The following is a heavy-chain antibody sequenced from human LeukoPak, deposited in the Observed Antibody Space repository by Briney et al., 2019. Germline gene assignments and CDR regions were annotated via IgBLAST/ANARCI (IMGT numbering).Heavy chain of an antibody. V-gene: IGHV3-13*01. CDR1: GFTFTTYD. Sequence: GGSLRLSCAASGFTFTTYDMHWVRQAAGKGLEWVSGVGPAGDTYYAGSVKGRFTISRENAKNSLYLQMNYLRAGDTAVYYCANDLAGKGFDYWGQGILVTVSS. J-gene: IGHJ4*02. CDR3: ANDLAGKGFDY. D-gene: IGHD3-16*01. CDR2: VGPAGDT.